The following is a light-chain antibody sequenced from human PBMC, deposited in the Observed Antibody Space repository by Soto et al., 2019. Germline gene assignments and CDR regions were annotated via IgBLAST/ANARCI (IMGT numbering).Light chain of an antibody. J-gene: IGKJ4*01. CDR3: QQYGSSSLT. CDR1: QSVSSSY. V-gene: IGKV3-20*01. Sequence: EIVLTQSPGTLSLSPGEGATLSCRASQSVSSSYLAWYQQKPGQAPRLLIYGASGRATGIPDRFSGSGSGTDFTLTISRLEPEDFAVYYCQQYGSSSLTFGGGTKVEIK. CDR2: GAS.